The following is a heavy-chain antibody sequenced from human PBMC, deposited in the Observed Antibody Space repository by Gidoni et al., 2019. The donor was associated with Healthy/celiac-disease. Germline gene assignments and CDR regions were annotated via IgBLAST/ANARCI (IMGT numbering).Heavy chain of an antibody. Sequence: QVQLQQWGAGLLKPSETLSLTCAVYGGSFSGYYWSWIRQPPGKGLEWIGEINHSGSTNYNPSLKSRVTISVDTSKNQFSLKLSSVTAADTAVYYCARGRGYSPNWFDPWGQGTLVTVSS. D-gene: IGHD5-18*01. CDR3: ARGRGYSPNWFDP. CDR2: INHSGST. V-gene: IGHV4-34*01. J-gene: IGHJ5*02. CDR1: GGSFSGYY.